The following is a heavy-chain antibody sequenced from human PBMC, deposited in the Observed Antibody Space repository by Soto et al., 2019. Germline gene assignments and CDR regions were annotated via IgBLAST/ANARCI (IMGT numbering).Heavy chain of an antibody. D-gene: IGHD6-13*01. V-gene: IGHV3-21*01. Sequence: LRLSCAASGFTFSSYSMNWVRQAPGKGLEWVSSISSSSNYIYYAASVKGRFTISRDNAKNSLYLQMNSLRAEDTAVYYCARNRRYGITWSPGWFDPWGQGTLVTVSS. CDR2: ISSSSNYI. CDR1: GFTFSSYS. J-gene: IGHJ5*02. CDR3: ARNRRYGITWSPGWFDP.